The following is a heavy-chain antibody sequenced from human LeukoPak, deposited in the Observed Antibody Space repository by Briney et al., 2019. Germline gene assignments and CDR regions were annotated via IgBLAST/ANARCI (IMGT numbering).Heavy chain of an antibody. CDR2: ISGSSGST. V-gene: IGHV3-23*01. CDR3: AKDQVVITTAGSWFXX. Sequence: GGSLRLSCAASGFTFSNYAMNWVRQAPGKGLEWVSGISGSSGSTFYADSVKGRFTISRDNSKNTVYLQMNSLRAEDTAVYYCAKDQVVITTAGSWFXXXXXXTLVTVSS. J-gene: IGHJ5*01. CDR1: GFTFSNYA. D-gene: IGHD3-22*01.